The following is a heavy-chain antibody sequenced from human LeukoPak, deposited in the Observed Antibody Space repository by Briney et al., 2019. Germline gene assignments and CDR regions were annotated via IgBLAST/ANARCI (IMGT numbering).Heavy chain of an antibody. CDR1: Y. CDR3: ARLDYYYYMDV. CDR2: INHSGST. Sequence: YWIGWVRQMPGKGLEWIGEINHSGSTYYNPSLKSRVTISVDTSKNQFSLKLSSVTAADTAVYYCARLDYYYYMDVWGKGTTVTVSS. J-gene: IGHJ6*03. V-gene: IGHV4-34*01.